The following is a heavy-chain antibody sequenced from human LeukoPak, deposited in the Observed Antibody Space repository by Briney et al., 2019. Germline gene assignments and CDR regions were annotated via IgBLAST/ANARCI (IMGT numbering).Heavy chain of an antibody. V-gene: IGHV4-4*07. D-gene: IGHD1-26*01. J-gene: IGHJ6*03. CDR1: GGSINGYF. Sequence: SSETLSLTCTVSGGSINGYFWSWMRQPAGKGLEWIGRILTNGNTDYNPSLNSRVTMSMDTSKNQFSLKLSSVTAADTAVYYCARTGAGYYYYYMDVWGKGTTVTVSS. CDR3: ARTGAGYYYYYMDV. CDR2: ILTNGNT.